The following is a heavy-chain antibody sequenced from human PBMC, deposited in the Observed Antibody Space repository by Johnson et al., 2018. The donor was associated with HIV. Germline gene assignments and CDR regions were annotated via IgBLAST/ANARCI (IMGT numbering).Heavy chain of an antibody. CDR1: GFTFSSYG. CDR2: INWNGGRT. CDR3: ARQHSYDSSGQGGGLDV. V-gene: IGHV3-20*04. J-gene: IGHJ3*01. D-gene: IGHD3-22*01. Sequence: VQLVESGGGVVQPGGSLRLSCAASGFTFSSYGMHWVRQAPGKGLEWVSGINWNGGRTGYAYSVKGRFTISRENVNSSLYLQMNSLRAEDTALYYCARQHSYDSSGQGGGLDVWGQGTMVTVSS.